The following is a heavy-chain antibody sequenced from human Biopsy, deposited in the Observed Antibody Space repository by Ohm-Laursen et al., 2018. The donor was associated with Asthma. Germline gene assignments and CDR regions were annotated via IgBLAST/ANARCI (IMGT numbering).Heavy chain of an antibody. CDR1: GYSLTDLS. J-gene: IGHJ4*02. V-gene: IGHV1-24*01. CDR2: HDHEEGGT. D-gene: IGHD4-17*01. CDR3: ASDFPKDYVRYNFQF. Sequence: SSVKVSCKVSGYSLTDLSMHWVRQAPGQGLEWMGGHDHEEGGTVNARRFQGRVTMTEDASTDTAYMELSSLSSDDTAVYYCASDFPKDYVRYNFQFWGQGTLVTVPS.